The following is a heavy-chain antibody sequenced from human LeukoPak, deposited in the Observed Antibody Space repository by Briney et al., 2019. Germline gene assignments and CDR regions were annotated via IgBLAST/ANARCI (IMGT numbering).Heavy chain of an antibody. J-gene: IGHJ6*03. CDR3: ARDPWYYMDV. V-gene: IGHV4-59*01. Sequence: PSETLSLTCTVSGGSISSYYWSWIRQPPGKGLEWIGYIYYSGSTNYNPSLKSRVTISVDTSKNQFSLKLSSVTAADTAVYYCARDPWYYMDVWGKGTTVTVAS. CDR2: IYYSGST. CDR1: GGSISSYY.